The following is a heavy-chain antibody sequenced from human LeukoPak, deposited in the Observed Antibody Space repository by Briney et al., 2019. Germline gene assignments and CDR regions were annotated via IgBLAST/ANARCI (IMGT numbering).Heavy chain of an antibody. CDR1: GYTLTGYY. J-gene: IGHJ5*02. CDR2: INPNSGGT. CDR3: ARGAGAVAVSFDP. Sequence: ASVKVSCKASGYTLTGYYMHWVRQAPGQGLEWMGWINPNSGGTNYAQKFQGRVTMTRDTSISTAYMELSRLRSDDTAVYYCARGAGAVAVSFDPWGQGTLVTVSS. V-gene: IGHV1-2*02. D-gene: IGHD6-19*01.